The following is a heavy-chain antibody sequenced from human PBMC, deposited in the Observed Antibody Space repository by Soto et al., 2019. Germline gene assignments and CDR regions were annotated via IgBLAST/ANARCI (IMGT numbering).Heavy chain of an antibody. J-gene: IGHJ4*02. CDR3: ARGVVATIDY. Sequence: QVQLQQWGAGLLKPSETLSLTCAVYGGSFSGYYWSWIRQPPGKGLEWIGEINHSGSTNYNPSLKSRGPISVDTSKNQFSLKLSSVTAADTAVYYCARGVVATIDYWGQGTLVTVSS. V-gene: IGHV4-34*01. CDR1: GGSFSGYY. CDR2: INHSGST. D-gene: IGHD5-12*01.